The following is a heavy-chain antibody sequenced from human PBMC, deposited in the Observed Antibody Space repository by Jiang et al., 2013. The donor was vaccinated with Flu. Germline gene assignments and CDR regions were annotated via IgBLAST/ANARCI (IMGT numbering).Heavy chain of an antibody. CDR2: IYHSGST. J-gene: IGHJ4*02. Sequence: GPGLVKPSETLSLTCTVSGGSVTSENYYWVWIRQPPGKGLEWIGSIYHSGSTYYNPSLKSRVTMSVDTSKNQFSLKLTSVTAADTAVYFCARDPKISGFELPYFDYWGQGPPWSPPPQ. CDR1: GGSVTSENYY. CDR3: ARDPKISGFELPYFDY. D-gene: IGHD5-12*01. V-gene: IGHV4-39*07.